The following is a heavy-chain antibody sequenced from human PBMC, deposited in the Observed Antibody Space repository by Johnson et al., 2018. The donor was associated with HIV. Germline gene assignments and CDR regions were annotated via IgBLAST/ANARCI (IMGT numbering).Heavy chain of an antibody. CDR1: GFTFSNYG. CDR3: ARDHGWSRGWLFDAFDI. Sequence: QMLLVESGGGVVQPGRSLRLSCAASGFTFSNYGMHWVRQTPGKGLEWVAVIWYDGSNKYYADSVKGRFTISRDNSENTLYLQMNSLRPEDTAVYYCARDHGWSRGWLFDAFDIWGQGTMVTVSS. D-gene: IGHD6-19*01. CDR2: IWYDGSNK. J-gene: IGHJ3*02. V-gene: IGHV3-33*01.